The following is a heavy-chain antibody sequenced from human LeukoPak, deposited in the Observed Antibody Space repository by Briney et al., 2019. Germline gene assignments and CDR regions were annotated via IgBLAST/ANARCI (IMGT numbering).Heavy chain of an antibody. D-gene: IGHD6-6*01. V-gene: IGHV3-48*01. CDR1: GFTVSSKY. Sequence: GGSLRLSCAISGFTVSSKYMSWVRQAPGKGLEWVSYISSSSSTIYYADSVKGRFTISRDNAKNSLYLQINSLRAEDTAVYYCAREDGSSYFFDYWGQGTLVTVSS. CDR2: ISSSSSTI. J-gene: IGHJ4*02. CDR3: AREDGSSYFFDY.